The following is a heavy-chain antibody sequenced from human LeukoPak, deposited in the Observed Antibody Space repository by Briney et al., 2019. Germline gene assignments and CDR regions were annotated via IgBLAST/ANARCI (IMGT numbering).Heavy chain of an antibody. Sequence: GASVKVSCKASGYTFTSYGISWVRQAPGQGLEWMGWISAYNGNTNYAQKLQGRVTMTTDTSTSTAYMELRSLRSDDTAVYYCARDLGGYDYVWGVPKSPMDYWGQGTLVTVSS. J-gene: IGHJ4*02. CDR3: ARDLGGYDYVWGVPKSPMDY. V-gene: IGHV1-18*01. D-gene: IGHD3-16*01. CDR2: ISAYNGNT. CDR1: GYTFTSYG.